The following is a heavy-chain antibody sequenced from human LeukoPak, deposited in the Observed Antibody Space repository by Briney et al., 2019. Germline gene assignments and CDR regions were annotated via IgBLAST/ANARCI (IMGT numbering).Heavy chain of an antibody. V-gene: IGHV4-34*01. D-gene: IGHD3-10*01. CDR2: INHSGST. J-gene: IGHJ4*02. Sequence: SETLSLTCAVYGGSFSGYYWSWIRQPPGKGLEWIGEINHSGSTNYNSSLKSRVTISVDTSKNQFSLKLSSVTAADTAVYYCARGGVDYYGSGSYYKEEYYFDYWGQGTLVTVSS. CDR3: ARGGVDYYGSGSYYKEEYYFDY. CDR1: GGSFSGYY.